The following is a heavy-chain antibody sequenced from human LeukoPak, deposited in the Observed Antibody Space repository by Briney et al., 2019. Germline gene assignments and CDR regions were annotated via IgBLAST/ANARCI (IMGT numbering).Heavy chain of an antibody. J-gene: IGHJ3*02. V-gene: IGHV4-38-2*01. CDR1: SYSISSGYC. CDR2: VYRSGST. CDR3: ARITDRDAFDI. Sequence: SETLSLTCAVSSYSISSGYCWGWIRQPPGKGLEWIGTVYRSGSTYYNPSFKSRVTISVDTSKNQFSLTLSSVTAADTAVSYCARITDRDAFDIWGQGTMVTVSS.